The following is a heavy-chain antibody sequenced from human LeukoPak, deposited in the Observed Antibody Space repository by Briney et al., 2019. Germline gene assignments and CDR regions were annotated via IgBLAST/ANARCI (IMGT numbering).Heavy chain of an antibody. J-gene: IGHJ3*02. CDR2: INHSGST. D-gene: IGHD6-19*01. CDR1: GGSFSGYY. CDR3: ASPSGWYMSAFDI. Sequence: PSETLSLTCAVYGGSFSGYYWSWIRQPPGKGLEWIGEINHSGSTNYNPSLKSRVTISVDTSKNQFSLKLSSVTAADTAVYYCASPSGWYMSAFDIWGQGTVVTVSS. V-gene: IGHV4-34*01.